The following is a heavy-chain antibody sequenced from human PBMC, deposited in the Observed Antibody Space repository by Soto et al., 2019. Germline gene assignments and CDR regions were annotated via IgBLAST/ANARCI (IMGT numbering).Heavy chain of an antibody. CDR1: GFTFTTSA. CDR2: IVVDRGNT. V-gene: IGHV1-58*01. J-gene: IGHJ4*02. CDR3: AAGHEGLSTSLDY. Sequence: QMQLVQSGPEVKKPGTSVKVSCKASGFTFTTSAVQWVRQARGQRLEWIGWIVVDRGNTNYAQKFQERVTITRDMSTRTAYMDLGSRRTAATAVYYCAAGHEGLSTSLDYCSRGTQVTVSS. D-gene: IGHD2-2*01.